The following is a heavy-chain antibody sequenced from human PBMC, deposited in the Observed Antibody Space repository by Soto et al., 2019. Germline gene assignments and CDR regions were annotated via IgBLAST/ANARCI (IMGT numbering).Heavy chain of an antibody. CDR2: IRSKGNNYAT. CDR3: IRFSRSLSWYFDL. V-gene: IGHV3-73*02. D-gene: IGHD3-16*02. J-gene: IGHJ2*01. Sequence: EVQLVESGGGLVQPGGSLKLSCAASGFTFSDSAMHWVRHASGKGLEWVGRIRSKGNNYATTYAASVKGRFTISRDDAKKTAYLQMNSLKPEDTAVYYCIRFSRSLSWYFDLWGRGTLVTVSS. CDR1: GFTFSDSA.